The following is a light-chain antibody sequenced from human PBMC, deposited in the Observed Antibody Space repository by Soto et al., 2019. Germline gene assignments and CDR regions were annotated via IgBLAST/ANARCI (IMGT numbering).Light chain of an antibody. CDR2: DSN. Sequence: QSVLTQPPSVSAAPGQKVTISCSGSSSNIGKTFVIWYQQLPGAAPQVLIYDSNKRPSGIPDRFSGSRSGTSGSLDITGLQSGDEADYYCASWDTSLSVVLFGGGTKLTVL. J-gene: IGLJ2*01. V-gene: IGLV1-51*01. CDR3: ASWDTSLSVVL. CDR1: SSNIGKTF.